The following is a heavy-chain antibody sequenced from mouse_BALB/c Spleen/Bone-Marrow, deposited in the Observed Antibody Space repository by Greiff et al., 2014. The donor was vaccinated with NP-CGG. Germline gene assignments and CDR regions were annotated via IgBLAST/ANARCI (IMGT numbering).Heavy chain of an antibody. V-gene: IGHV5-9-1*01. Sequence: EVMLVESGGGLVKPGGPLKLSCAASGFTFSSYAMSWVRQTPEKRLEWVATISSGGSYTYYPDSVKGRFTISRDNAKNTLYLQMSSLRSEDTAMYYCARHGITRLLDYWGQGTTLTVSS. CDR3: ARHGITRLLDY. CDR1: GFTFSSYA. CDR2: ISSGGSYT. J-gene: IGHJ2*01. D-gene: IGHD2-4*01.